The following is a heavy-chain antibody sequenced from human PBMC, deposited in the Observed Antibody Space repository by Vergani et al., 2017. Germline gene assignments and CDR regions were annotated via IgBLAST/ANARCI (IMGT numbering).Heavy chain of an antibody. V-gene: IGHV4-38-2*02. J-gene: IGHJ3*02. CDR1: GYSISRGYY. CDR2: VFHSGSA. D-gene: IGHD3-16*01. CDR3: AGRFWVSQGVGAFET. Sequence: VQLQESGPGLVKPSETLSLTCSVSGYSISRGYYWGWIRQPPGKGLEWIATVFHSGSAYYNPSLRRRVTISVETSKNQFSLRLTTLTAADTAVYYCAGRFWVSQGVGAFETWGRGTEVSVSS.